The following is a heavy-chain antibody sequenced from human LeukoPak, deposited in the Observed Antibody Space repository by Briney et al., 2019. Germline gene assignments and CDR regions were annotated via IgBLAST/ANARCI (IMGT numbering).Heavy chain of an antibody. Sequence: ASVKVSXKASGYTFTSYDISWVRQATGQGLEWMGWMNPNSGNTGYAQKFQGRVTMTRNTSISTAYMELSSLRSEDTAVYYCARGAPDLGYCSGGSCYHFDYWGQGTLVTVSS. CDR2: MNPNSGNT. CDR3: ARGAPDLGYCSGGSCYHFDY. V-gene: IGHV1-8*01. CDR1: GYTFTSYD. J-gene: IGHJ4*02. D-gene: IGHD2-15*01.